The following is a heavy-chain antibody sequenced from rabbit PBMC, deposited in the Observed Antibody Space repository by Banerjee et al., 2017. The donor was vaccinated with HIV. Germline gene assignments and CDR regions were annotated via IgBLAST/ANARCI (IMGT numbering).Heavy chain of an antibody. Sequence: QEQLVESGGDLVRPGASLTLTCTASGSDFSVGYDMCWVRQAPGKGLEWIACIVVTGRGTTWYANWVNGRFTISKTSSTTVTLQMTSLTAADTATYFCARDPPGSSDYDLWGQGTLVTVS. CDR1: GSDFSVGYD. D-gene: IGHD8-1*01. V-gene: IGHV1S45*01. CDR2: IVVTGRGTT. J-gene: IGHJ4*01. CDR3: ARDPPGSSDYDL.